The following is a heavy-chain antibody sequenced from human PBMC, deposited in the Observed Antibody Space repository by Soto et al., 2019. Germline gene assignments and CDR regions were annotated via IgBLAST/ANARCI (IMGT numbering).Heavy chain of an antibody. Sequence: PGGSLRLSCAASGFTFSSYAMHWVRQAPGKGLEWVAVISYDGSNKYYADSVKGRFTISRDNSKNTPYLQMNSLRAEDTAVYYCAGGTTVRPTYFDYWGQGTLVTVSS. J-gene: IGHJ4*02. CDR1: GFTFSSYA. D-gene: IGHD4-4*01. CDR3: AGGTTVRPTYFDY. V-gene: IGHV3-30-3*01. CDR2: ISYDGSNK.